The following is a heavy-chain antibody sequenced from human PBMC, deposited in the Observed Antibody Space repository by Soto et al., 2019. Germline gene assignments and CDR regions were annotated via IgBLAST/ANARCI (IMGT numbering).Heavy chain of an antibody. J-gene: IGHJ4*02. CDR2: IYYSGTT. V-gene: IGHV4-59*01. Sequence: SETLSLTCIVSGSSISPYYWSWIRQPPGKGLEWVGNIYYSGTTKYNPSLKSRVTMSVDMSKNHCSLKVSFVTAADTAVYFCARVGGYYGDYPNFDYWGQGALVTV. CDR1: GSSISPYY. CDR3: ARVGGYYGDYPNFDY. D-gene: IGHD4-17*01.